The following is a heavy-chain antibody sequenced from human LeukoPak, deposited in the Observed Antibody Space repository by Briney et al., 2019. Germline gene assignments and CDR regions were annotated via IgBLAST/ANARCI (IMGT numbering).Heavy chain of an antibody. CDR3: MRHFGVVTGGFDY. CDR1: GYSISSGYY. Sequence: NPSETLSLTCAVSGYSISSGYYWGWIRQPPGKGLEWIGSIYHSGSTFYNPSLKSRVTISVDTSKNQFSLKLSSVTAADTAVYYCMRHFGVVTGGFDYWGQGTLVTVSS. D-gene: IGHD3-3*01. V-gene: IGHV4-38-2*01. J-gene: IGHJ4*02. CDR2: IYHSGST.